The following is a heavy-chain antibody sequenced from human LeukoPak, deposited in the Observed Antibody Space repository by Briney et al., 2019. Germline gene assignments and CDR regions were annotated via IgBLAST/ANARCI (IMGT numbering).Heavy chain of an antibody. D-gene: IGHD1-26*01. CDR2: ISSSSSYI. V-gene: IGHV3-21*04. J-gene: IGHJ4*02. CDR3: ASGRGFPYYFDY. CDR1: GFTFSSYS. Sequence: PGGSLRLSCAASGFTFSSYSMNWVRQAPGKGLEWVSSISSSSSYIYYADSVKGRFTISRDNAKNSLYLQMNSLRAEDTALYYCASGRGFPYYFDYWGQGTLVTVSS.